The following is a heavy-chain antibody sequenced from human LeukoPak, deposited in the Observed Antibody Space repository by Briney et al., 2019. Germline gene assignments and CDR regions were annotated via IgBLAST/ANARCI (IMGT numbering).Heavy chain of an antibody. Sequence: ASVTVSCKTSGYTFTNYGISWVRQAPGQGLEWMGWNSAYNGNTNYAQKLQGRVTMTTDTSTSTAYMELRSLRSDDTAVYYCARRDARYGMDVWGQGTTVTVSS. V-gene: IGHV1-18*01. CDR3: ARRDARYGMDV. J-gene: IGHJ6*02. D-gene: IGHD2-2*01. CDR1: GYTFTNYG. CDR2: NSAYNGNT.